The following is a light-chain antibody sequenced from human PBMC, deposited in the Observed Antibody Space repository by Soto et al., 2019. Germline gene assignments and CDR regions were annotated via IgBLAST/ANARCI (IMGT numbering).Light chain of an antibody. CDR2: DVT. CDR1: NSDVGTFYF. J-gene: IGLJ1*01. CDR3: CSYAGSYTYV. V-gene: IGLV2-11*01. Sequence: QSVLTQPRSVSGSPGQSVTISCTGTNSDVGTFYFVSWYQQYPDKGPKLIIYDVTERPSGVPDRFSGSKSGNTASLNISGLQAEDEADYYCCSYAGSYTYVFGSGTKVTVL.